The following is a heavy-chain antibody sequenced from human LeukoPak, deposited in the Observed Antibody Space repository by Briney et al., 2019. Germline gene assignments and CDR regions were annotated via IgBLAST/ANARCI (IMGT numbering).Heavy chain of an antibody. J-gene: IGHJ6*02. CDR1: GYTLTELS. CDR2: LDPEDGET. D-gene: IGHD2-2*01. CDR3: ATVHPFCRGSSTSCFHYYYGMDV. V-gene: IGHV1-24*01. Sequence: ASVKVSCKVSGYTLTELSMHWVRQAPGKGLEWMGGLDPEDGETIYAQKFQGRVTMTEDTSTDTAYMELSSLRSEDTAVYYCATVHPFCRGSSTSCFHYYYGMDVWGQGTTVTVSS.